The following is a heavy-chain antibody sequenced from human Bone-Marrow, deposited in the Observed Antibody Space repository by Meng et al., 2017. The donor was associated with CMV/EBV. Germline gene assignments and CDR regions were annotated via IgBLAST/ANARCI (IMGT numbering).Heavy chain of an antibody. V-gene: IGHV5-51*01. CDR3: VRRGTSSGLFDS. Sequence: CKGSGYPFTTYWLGWVRQMPGKGLEWMGVIYPGASDTRYSPSFQGQVTISADKSISTAYLQWSSLKASDTAMYYCVRRGTSSGLFDSWGQGTLVTVSS. J-gene: IGHJ5*01. CDR1: GYPFTTYW. D-gene: IGHD6-6*01. CDR2: IYPGASDT.